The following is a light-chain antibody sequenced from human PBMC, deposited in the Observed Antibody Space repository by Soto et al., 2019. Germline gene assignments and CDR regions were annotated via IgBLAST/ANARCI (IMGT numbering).Light chain of an antibody. J-gene: IGKJ4*01. CDR1: QSVSSY. CDR2: GAS. Sequence: EIELTLSPATLSLSPGERATLSCRASQSVSSYLAWYQQKPGQTPRLLIYGASSRATGIPDRFSGSGSGTDFTLTISRLEPEDFAVYYCQQYGSSPLTFGGGTKVDIK. CDR3: QQYGSSPLT. V-gene: IGKV3-20*01.